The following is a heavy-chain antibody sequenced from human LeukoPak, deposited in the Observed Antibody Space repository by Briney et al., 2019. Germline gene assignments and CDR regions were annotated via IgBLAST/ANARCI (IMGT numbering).Heavy chain of an antibody. V-gene: IGHV1-46*01. Sequence: ASVKVSCKASGYTFTSYDINWVRQATGQGLEWMGIINPSGGSTSYAQKFQGRVTMTRDMSTSTVYMELSSLRSEDTAVYYCARVIGSSSWPRFFDYWGQGTLVTVSS. D-gene: IGHD6-13*01. J-gene: IGHJ4*02. CDR3: ARVIGSSSWPRFFDY. CDR1: GYTFTSYD. CDR2: INPSGGST.